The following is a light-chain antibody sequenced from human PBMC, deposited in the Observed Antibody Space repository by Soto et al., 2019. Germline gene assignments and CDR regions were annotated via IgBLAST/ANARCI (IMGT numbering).Light chain of an antibody. V-gene: IGKV3-20*01. J-gene: IGKJ1*01. CDR2: GAS. Sequence: LKKSPGTLSLYTGERATLSCRASQSVSSSYLAWYQQKPGQAPRLLIYGASSRATGIPDRFSGSGSGTDFTLTISRLEPEDFAVYYCQQYGSSPRTFG. CDR1: QSVSSSY. CDR3: QQYGSSPRT.